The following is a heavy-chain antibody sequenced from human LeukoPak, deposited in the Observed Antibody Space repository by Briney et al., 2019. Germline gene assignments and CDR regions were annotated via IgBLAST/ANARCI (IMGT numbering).Heavy chain of an antibody. J-gene: IGHJ5*02. CDR1: GYTLTELS. CDR2: FDPEDGET. CDR3: ATNRYYYGSGRQYNWFDP. Sequence: ASVKVSCKVSGYTLTELSMHWVRQAPGKGLEWMGGFDPEDGETIYAQKFQGRVTMTEDTSTDTAYMELSSLRSEDTAVYYCATNRYYYGSGRQYNWFDPWGQGTLVTVSS. D-gene: IGHD3-10*01. V-gene: IGHV1-24*01.